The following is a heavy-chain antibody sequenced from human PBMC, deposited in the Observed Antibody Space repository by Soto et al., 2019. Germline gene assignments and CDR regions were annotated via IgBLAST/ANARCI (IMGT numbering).Heavy chain of an antibody. CDR3: ARGLMVRGVTHFDY. Sequence: PSETLSLTCTVSGGSISSGDYYWSWIRQPPGKGLEWIGYIYYSGSTYYNPSLKSRVTISVDTSKNQFSLKLSSVTAADTAVYYCARGLMVRGVTHFDYWGQGTLVTVSS. CDR1: GGSISSGDYY. J-gene: IGHJ4*02. D-gene: IGHD3-10*01. V-gene: IGHV4-30-4*01. CDR2: IYYSGST.